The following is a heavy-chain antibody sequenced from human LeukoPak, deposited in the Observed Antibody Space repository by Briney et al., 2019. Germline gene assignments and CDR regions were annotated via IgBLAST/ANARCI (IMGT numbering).Heavy chain of an antibody. D-gene: IGHD4-23*01. V-gene: IGHV4-34*01. CDR1: GGSFSGYY. CDR3: CYGGSV. Sequence: KPSETLSLTCAVYGGSFSGYYWSWIRQPPGKGLEWVGEINHSGSTNYNPSLKSPITISVDTSKNQFSLKLSSVTAADPAVYYCCYGGSVWGQGTLVTASS. J-gene: IGHJ4*02. CDR2: INHSGST.